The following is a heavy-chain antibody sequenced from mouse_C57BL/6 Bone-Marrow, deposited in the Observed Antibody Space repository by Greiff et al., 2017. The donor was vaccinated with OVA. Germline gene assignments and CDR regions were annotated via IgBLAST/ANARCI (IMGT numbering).Heavy chain of an antibody. V-gene: IGHV1-81*01. CDR2: IYPRSGNT. CDR3: AKECYLEGPYYFDY. J-gene: IGHJ2*01. D-gene: IGHD5-5*01. CDR1: GYTFTSYG. Sequence: VKLLESGAELARPGASVKLSCKASGYTFTSYGISWVKQRTGQGLEWIGEIYPRSGNTYYNEKFKGKATLTADKSSSTAYMELRSLTSEDSAVYFCAKECYLEGPYYFDYWGQGTTLTVSS.